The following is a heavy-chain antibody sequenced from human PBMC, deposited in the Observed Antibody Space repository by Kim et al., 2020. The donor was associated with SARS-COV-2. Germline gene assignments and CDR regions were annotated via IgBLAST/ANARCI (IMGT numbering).Heavy chain of an antibody. D-gene: IGHD2-15*01. CDR2: IIPIFGTA. J-gene: IGHJ3*02. CDR3: ARDLSLSGGIYDAFDI. CDR1: GGTFSSYA. V-gene: IGHV1-69*13. Sequence: SVKVSCKASGGTFSSYAISWVRQAPGQGLEWMGGIIPIFGTANYAQKFQGRVTITADESTSTAYMELSSLRSEDTAVYYCARDLSLSGGIYDAFDIWGQGTMVTVSS.